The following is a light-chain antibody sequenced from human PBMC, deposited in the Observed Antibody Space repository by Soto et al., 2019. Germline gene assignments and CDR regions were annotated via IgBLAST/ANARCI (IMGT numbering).Light chain of an antibody. Sequence: DIVMTQSPDSLAVSLGERATINCKSSQRVLYSSNNKNYLAWYQQKPGQPPKLLIYWASTRESGVPDRFSGSGSGTDFTLTISSLQAEDLAVYYCQQYYSTLFTFGPGTKVDIK. V-gene: IGKV4-1*01. CDR1: QRVLYSSNNKNY. J-gene: IGKJ3*01. CDR2: WAS. CDR3: QQYYSTLFT.